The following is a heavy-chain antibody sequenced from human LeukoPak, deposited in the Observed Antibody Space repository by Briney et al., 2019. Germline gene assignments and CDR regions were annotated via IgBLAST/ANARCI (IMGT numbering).Heavy chain of an antibody. V-gene: IGHV3-7*01. D-gene: IGHD3-10*01. CDR1: GFTFRRYW. CDR2: IKHDGDLK. J-gene: IGHJ4*02. CDR3: ARFAKGYGSGDIDY. Sequence: GGSLRLSCAASGFTFRRYWMSWVRQALGKGLEWVANIKHDGDLKYYVDSVEGRFTISRDNAKNSLYLQMNSLNTEDTAVYYCARFAKGYGSGDIDYWGQGTLVTVSS.